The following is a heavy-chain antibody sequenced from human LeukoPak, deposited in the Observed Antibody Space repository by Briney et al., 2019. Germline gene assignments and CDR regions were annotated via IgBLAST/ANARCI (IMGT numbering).Heavy chain of an antibody. J-gene: IGHJ6*02. CDR1: GFTFRSYA. Sequence: GGSLRLSCAASGFTFRSYAMSWVRQARGKGLEWVSAISGSGGSGGSTDYADSVKGRFTISRDNSKNTLYLQMNSLRAEDTAVYYCARGLGRALYGMDVWGQGTTVTVSS. V-gene: IGHV3-23*01. CDR3: ARGLGRALYGMDV. CDR2: ISGSGGSGGST. D-gene: IGHD6-6*01.